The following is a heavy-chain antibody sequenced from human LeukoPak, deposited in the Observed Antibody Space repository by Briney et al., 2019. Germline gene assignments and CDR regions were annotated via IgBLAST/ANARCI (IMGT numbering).Heavy chain of an antibody. Sequence: PGGSLRLSCAASGFTVTTNSMSWVRQAPGKGLEWVSAISGSGGSTYYADSVKGRFTISRDNSKNTLYLQMNSLRAEDTAVYYCARDLRWAVAGLYYYYYGMDVWGQGTTVTVSS. CDR1: GFTVTTNS. CDR2: ISGSGGST. CDR3: ARDLRWAVAGLYYYYYGMDV. J-gene: IGHJ6*02. D-gene: IGHD6-19*01. V-gene: IGHV3-23*01.